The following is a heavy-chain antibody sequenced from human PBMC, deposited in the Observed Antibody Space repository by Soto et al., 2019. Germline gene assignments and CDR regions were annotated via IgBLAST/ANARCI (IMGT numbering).Heavy chain of an antibody. V-gene: IGHV6-1*01. Sequence: SQTLSLTCAISGDSVSSNSAAWNWIRQSPSRGLEWLGRTYYRSKWYNDYAVSVKSRITINPHTAKNQFSLQLNSVTPEDTAVYYCARTPSGSPVYYYGMDVWGQGTTVTVSS. J-gene: IGHJ6*02. CDR1: GDSVSSNSAA. D-gene: IGHD1-26*01. CDR2: TYYRSKWYN. CDR3: ARTPSGSPVYYYGMDV.